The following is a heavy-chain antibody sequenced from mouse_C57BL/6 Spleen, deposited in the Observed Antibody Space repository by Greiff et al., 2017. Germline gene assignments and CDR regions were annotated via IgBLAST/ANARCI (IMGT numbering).Heavy chain of an antibody. J-gene: IGHJ3*01. Sequence: QVQLQQPGAELVRPGASVKMSCKASGYTFTSYYMHWVKQTPRQGLEWIGAIYPGNGDTSYNQKFKGKATLTVDKSSSTAYMQLSSLTSEDSAVYFCARYDYDGKAWFGGWGKGPLVTVSA. CDR2: IYPGNGDT. CDR3: ARYDYDGKAWFGG. CDR1: GYTFTSYY. D-gene: IGHD2-4*01. V-gene: IGHV1-12*01.